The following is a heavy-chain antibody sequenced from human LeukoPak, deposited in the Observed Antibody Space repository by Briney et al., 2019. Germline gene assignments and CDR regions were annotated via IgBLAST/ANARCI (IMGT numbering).Heavy chain of an antibody. V-gene: IGHV4-4*07. Sequence: ETLSLTCPVSGGSISSYYWSWSRQPAGKGLEWIGRIYTRGSINYNPSLKSRVTMSVDTSKNQFSLKLSSVTAADTAVYYCARGESSSRSYWSQGTLVTVSS. D-gene: IGHD6-6*01. CDR1: GGSISSYY. J-gene: IGHJ4*02. CDR2: IYTRGSI. CDR3: ARGESSSRSY.